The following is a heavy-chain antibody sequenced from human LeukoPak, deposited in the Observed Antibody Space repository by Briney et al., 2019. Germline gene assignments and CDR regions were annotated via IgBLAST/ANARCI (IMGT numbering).Heavy chain of an antibody. CDR2: IYYSGST. CDR3: ASEPRASSWYFLTTDY. Sequence: PSETLSLTCTVSGGSISSSSYYWGWIRQPPGKGLEWIGSIYYSGSTYYNPSLKSRVTISVDTSKNQFSLKQSSVTAADTAVYYCASEPRASSWYFLTTDYWGQGTLVTVSS. D-gene: IGHD6-13*01. CDR1: GGSISSSSYY. J-gene: IGHJ4*02. V-gene: IGHV4-39*01.